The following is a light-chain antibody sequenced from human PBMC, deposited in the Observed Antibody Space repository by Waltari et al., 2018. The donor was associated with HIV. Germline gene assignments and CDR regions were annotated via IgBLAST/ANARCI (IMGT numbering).Light chain of an antibody. CDR3: SSHTSSGTLWV. Sequence: QSALTQPASVSGSPGQSITISCTGTSSAVGSYNLVSWYQQHPGKAPKVMISEVSNRPSGVSNRFSGSKSGNTASLTISGLQAEDEADYYCSSHTSSGTLWVFGGGTKLTVL. CDR1: SSAVGSYNL. J-gene: IGLJ3*02. CDR2: EVS. V-gene: IGLV2-14*02.